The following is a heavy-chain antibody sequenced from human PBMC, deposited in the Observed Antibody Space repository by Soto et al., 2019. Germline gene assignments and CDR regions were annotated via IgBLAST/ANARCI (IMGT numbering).Heavy chain of an antibody. J-gene: IGHJ3*02. V-gene: IGHV1-18*01. CDR2: ISAYNGNT. D-gene: IGHD3-10*01. CDR1: GYTFTSYG. CDR3: ARGEYGSGSVDDAFDI. Sequence: QVQLVQSGAEVKKPGASVKVSSKASGYTFTSYGISWVRQAPGQGLEWMGWISAYNGNTNYEQKLQGRVTMTTDTSTSTAYMELRSLRSDDTPVYYCARGEYGSGSVDDAFDIWGQGTMVTVSS.